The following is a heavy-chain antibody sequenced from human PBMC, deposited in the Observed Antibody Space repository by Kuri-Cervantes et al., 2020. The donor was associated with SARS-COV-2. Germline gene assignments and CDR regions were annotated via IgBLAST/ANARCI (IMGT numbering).Heavy chain of an antibody. Sequence: ASVKVSCKASGYTFTGYYMHWVRQAPGQGLEWMGWINPNSGGTNYAQKFQGWVTMTRDTSISTAYMELSRLRSDDTAVYYCARADHYYDSSGYSQETSDYWGQGTLVTVSS. CDR2: INPNSGGT. J-gene: IGHJ4*02. V-gene: IGHV1-2*04. CDR1: GYTFTGYY. D-gene: IGHD3-22*01. CDR3: ARADHYYDSSGYSQETSDY.